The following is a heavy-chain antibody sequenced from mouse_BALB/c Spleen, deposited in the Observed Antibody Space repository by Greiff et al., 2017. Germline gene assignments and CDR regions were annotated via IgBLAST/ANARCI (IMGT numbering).Heavy chain of an antibody. V-gene: IGHV1-9*01. Sequence: QVQLQQSGAELMKPGASVKISCKATGYTFSSYWIEWVKQRPGHGLEWIGEILPGSGSTNYNEKFKGKATFTADTSSNTAYMQLSSLTSEDSAVYYCARLNGNYARFAYWGQGTLVTVSA. J-gene: IGHJ3*01. CDR2: ILPGSGST. D-gene: IGHD2-1*01. CDR1: GYTFSSYW. CDR3: ARLNGNYARFAY.